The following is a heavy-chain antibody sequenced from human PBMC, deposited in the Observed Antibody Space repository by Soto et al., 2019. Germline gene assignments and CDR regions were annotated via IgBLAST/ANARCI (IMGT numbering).Heavy chain of an antibody. Sequence: QVQLVQSGAEVKKPGASVKVSCKASGYTFTSYAISWVRQAPGQGLEWMGWISAYNGNTNYAQKLQGRXTXTXNTATSTAYMELRSLRSDDTAVYYWARDAAAGLKDYWGQGTLVAVSS. CDR3: ARDAAAGLKDY. J-gene: IGHJ4*02. CDR1: GYTFTSYA. D-gene: IGHD6-13*01. V-gene: IGHV1-18*01. CDR2: ISAYNGNT.